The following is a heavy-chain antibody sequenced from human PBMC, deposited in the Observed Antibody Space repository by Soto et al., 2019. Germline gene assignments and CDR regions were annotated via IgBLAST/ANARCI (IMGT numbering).Heavy chain of an antibody. CDR3: ARVLSSGFYKDGNFFDY. J-gene: IGHJ4*02. D-gene: IGHD3-3*01. Sequence: QVLLQESGPGLVKPSQTLSLTCTVSGGSISSGDYYWTWIRQHPGKGLEWIGYIYYCGSTSYNPSLESRVSISVDTSKNRCSLKLNSVTAAYTAVYYCARVLSSGFYKDGNFFDYWGQGTLVTVSS. CDR2: IYYCGST. V-gene: IGHV4-31*03. CDR1: GGSISSGDYY.